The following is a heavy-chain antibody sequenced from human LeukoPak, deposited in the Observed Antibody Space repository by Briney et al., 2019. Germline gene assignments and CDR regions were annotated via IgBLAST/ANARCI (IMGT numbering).Heavy chain of an antibody. CDR2: IYYSGST. V-gene: IGHV4-59*08. Sequence: SETLSLTCTVSGGSISSYYWSWIRQPPGKGLEWIGYIYYSGSTNYNPSLKSRVTISVDTSKNQFSLKLSSVTAADTAVYYCARLIVATIRVNWFDPWGQGTLVTVSS. CDR3: ARLIVATIRVNWFDP. D-gene: IGHD5-12*01. CDR1: GGSISSYY. J-gene: IGHJ5*02.